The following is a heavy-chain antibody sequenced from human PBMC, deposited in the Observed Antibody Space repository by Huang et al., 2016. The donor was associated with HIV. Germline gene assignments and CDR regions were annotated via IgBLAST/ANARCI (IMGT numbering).Heavy chain of an antibody. V-gene: IGHV3-30*15. CDR2: ISYNVGKK. Sequence: QVKLVESGGGVVQPGISLRLSCAASGFTFRTYTFHWVRQAPGKGIEWGAGISYNVGKKVYADSVKGRFTISRDKSKNTVYLEVSSPRPEDSAVYYCTREFTTSVQFFDLWGQGTLVTVSS. D-gene: IGHD4-4*01. J-gene: IGHJ4*02. CDR1: GFTFRTYT. CDR3: TREFTTSVQFFDL.